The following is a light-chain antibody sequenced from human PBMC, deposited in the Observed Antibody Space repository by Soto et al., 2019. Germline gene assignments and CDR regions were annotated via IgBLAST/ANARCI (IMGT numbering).Light chain of an antibody. CDR3: SSYAGNFHFV. V-gene: IGLV2-11*01. CDR2: DVN. Sequence: QSALTQPRSVSGSPGQSVTISCTGTSSDVGGYNYVSWYQQHPGKAPKHIIYDVNKRPSGVPGRLSASKSGNTASLTISGLQAEDEADYYCSSYAGNFHFVFGSGTKLTV. J-gene: IGLJ1*01. CDR1: SSDVGGYNY.